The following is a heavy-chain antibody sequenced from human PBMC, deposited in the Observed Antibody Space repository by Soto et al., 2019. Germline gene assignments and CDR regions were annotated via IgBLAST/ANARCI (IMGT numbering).Heavy chain of an antibody. Sequence: QVQLQESGPGLVKPSGTLSLTCAVSSGSISSSNWWSWVRQPPGKGLEWIGEIYHSGSTNYNPSLKSRVTISVYKSTNQFSLKLSSVTAAHTAVYYCAGVAGVVTAGGYFDYWGQGTLVTVSS. V-gene: IGHV4-4*02. CDR1: SGSISSSNW. CDR3: AGVAGVVTAGGYFDY. D-gene: IGHD6-13*01. J-gene: IGHJ4*02. CDR2: IYHSGST.